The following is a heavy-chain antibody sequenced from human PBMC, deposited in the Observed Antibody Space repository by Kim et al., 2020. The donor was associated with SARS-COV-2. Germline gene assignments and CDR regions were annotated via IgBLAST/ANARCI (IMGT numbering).Heavy chain of an antibody. D-gene: IGHD7-27*01. CDR1: GFTFNVYC. Sequence: GGSLRLSCEASGFTFNVYCMHWVRQVSGKGLVWVAGINTNRTERRYTDSVKGRFTISRDNAKNTLYLQMNCLRAEDTAVYYCVRDSWGPDFWGQGTMVTVSS. CDR3: VRDSWGPDF. CDR2: INTNRTER. V-gene: IGHV3-74*01. J-gene: IGHJ4*02.